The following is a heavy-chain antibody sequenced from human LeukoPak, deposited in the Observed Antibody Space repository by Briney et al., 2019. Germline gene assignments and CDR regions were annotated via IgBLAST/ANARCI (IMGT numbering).Heavy chain of an antibody. V-gene: IGHV4-59*08. CDR3: ASRRGSGWSMDV. CDR2: TSYSGST. CDR1: GGSISSYY. D-gene: IGHD6-19*01. Sequence: SETLSLTCTVSGGSISSYYWSWIRQPPGKGLEWIGYTSYSGSTNYSPSLKSRGTISVDTSKKQFSLRLSSVTAADRAVYYCASRRGSGWSMDVWGQGTTVTVSS. J-gene: IGHJ6*02.